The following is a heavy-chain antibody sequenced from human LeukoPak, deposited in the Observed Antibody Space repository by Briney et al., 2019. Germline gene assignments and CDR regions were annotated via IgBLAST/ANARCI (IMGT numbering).Heavy chain of an antibody. CDR2: IYHSGST. V-gene: IGHV4-30-2*01. CDR1: GGSISSGGYY. Sequence: PSETLSLTCTVSGGSISSGGYYWSWIRQPPGKGLEWIGYIYHSGSTYYNPSLKSRVTISVDRSKNQFSLKLSSVTAADTAIYYCARGANKGLTGRHSDYWGQGTLVTVSS. CDR3: ARGANKGLTGRHSDY. J-gene: IGHJ4*02. D-gene: IGHD7-27*01.